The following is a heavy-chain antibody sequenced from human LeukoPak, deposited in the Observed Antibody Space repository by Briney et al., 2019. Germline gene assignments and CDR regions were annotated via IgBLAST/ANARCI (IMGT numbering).Heavy chain of an antibody. CDR1: CGSISSYY. Sequence: SETLSLTCTVSCGSISSYYWSWIRQPAGRGLEWIGRIYTSGSTNYNPSLKSRVTMSVDTSKNQFSLKLSSVTAADTAVYYCARGTVTVRDWFDPLGQGTLVTVSS. D-gene: IGHD4-4*01. CDR3: ARGTVTVRDWFDP. V-gene: IGHV4-4*07. J-gene: IGHJ5*02. CDR2: IYTSGST.